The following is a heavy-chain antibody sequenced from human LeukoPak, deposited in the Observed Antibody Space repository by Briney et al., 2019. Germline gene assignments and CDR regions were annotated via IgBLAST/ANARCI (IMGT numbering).Heavy chain of an antibody. CDR1: GYTFTSYD. D-gene: IGHD3-3*01. J-gene: IGHJ6*03. Sequence: ASVKVSCKASGYTFTSYDINWVRQATGQGLEWMGWMNPNSGNTGYAQKFQGRVTMTRNTSISTAYMELSSLRSEDTAVYYCARAIFGVVSSTYYYYYYMDVWGKGTTVTVSS. V-gene: IGHV1-8*01. CDR2: MNPNSGNT. CDR3: ARAIFGVVSSTYYYYYYMDV.